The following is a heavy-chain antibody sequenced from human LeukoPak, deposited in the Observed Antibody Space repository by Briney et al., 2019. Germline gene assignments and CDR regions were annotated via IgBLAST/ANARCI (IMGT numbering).Heavy chain of an antibody. V-gene: IGHV1-18*01. CDR1: GYSFITYG. Sequence: ASVKVSCKASGYSFITYGISWVRQAPGQGLEWMGWIRGRNGNTKYAQKVQGRVTMTIDISTTTAYMELRSLRSDDTAVYYCARVVVVSTAIWGDYYYYMDVWGKGTTVTVSS. CDR3: ARVVVVSTAIWGDYYYYMDV. CDR2: IRGRNGNT. D-gene: IGHD2-2*01. J-gene: IGHJ6*03.